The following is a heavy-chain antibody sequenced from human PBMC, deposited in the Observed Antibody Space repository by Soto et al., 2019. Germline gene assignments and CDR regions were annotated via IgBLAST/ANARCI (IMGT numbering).Heavy chain of an antibody. J-gene: IGHJ4*02. D-gene: IGHD3-10*01. CDR1: GFPFTTYG. CDR3: VGGQYYFDY. V-gene: IGHV3-30*03. CDR2: ISYDGSNK. Sequence: QVQLVESGGGVVQPGTSLRLSCAASGFPFTTYGMHWVREAATKGLDWVAVISYDGSNKYYADSVRGRFTISRDNSKNTLYLQMNSLRPEDTALYYCVGGQYYFDYRGQGTLVTVSS.